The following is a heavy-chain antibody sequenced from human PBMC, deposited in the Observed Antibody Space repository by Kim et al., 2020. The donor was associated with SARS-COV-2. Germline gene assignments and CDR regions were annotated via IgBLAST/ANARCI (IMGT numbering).Heavy chain of an antibody. D-gene: IGHD3-22*01. CDR1: GFTFSSYS. J-gene: IGHJ4*02. CDR2: ISSSSSYI. V-gene: IGHV3-21*01. CDR3: ARVANYYDSSGYYSR. Sequence: LSLTCAASGFTFSSYSMNWVRQAPGKGLEWVSSISSSSSYIYYADSVKGRFTISRDNAKNSLYLQMNSLRAEDTAVYYCARVANYYDSSGYYSRWGQGTLVTVSS.